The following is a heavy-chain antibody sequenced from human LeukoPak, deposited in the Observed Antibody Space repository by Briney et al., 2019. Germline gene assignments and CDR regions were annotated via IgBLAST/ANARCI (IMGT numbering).Heavy chain of an antibody. D-gene: IGHD6-19*01. J-gene: IGHJ4*02. CDR3: ARRHSSGWYLSY. CDR1: GGSISSYY. CDR2: IYYSGST. V-gene: IGHV4-59*08. Sequence: SETLALTCTVSGGSISSYYWIWIRQPPGKGLEWIGYIYYSGSTNYNPSLKSRVTISVDTSKNQFSLKLSSVTAADTAVYYCARRHSSGWYLSYCGQGTLVTVSS.